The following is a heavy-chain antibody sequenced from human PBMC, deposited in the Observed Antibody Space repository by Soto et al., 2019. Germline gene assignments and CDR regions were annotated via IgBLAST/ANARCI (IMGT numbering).Heavy chain of an antibody. D-gene: IGHD6-25*01. CDR1: GYTFPSYA. CDR2: INAGLGDT. J-gene: IGHJ6*02. CDR3: AGSPPRTAAGPPSRGRHYYQGMDV. Sequence: QVQLVQSGAEVKKPGASVKVSCKASGYTFPSYAMHWVRQAPGQRLEWMGWINAGLGDTKYSQKFQGRVTITRDTSASTAYMELSSLRSEDTAVYYCAGSPPRTAAGPPSRGRHYYQGMDVWGQGTLVTVSS. V-gene: IGHV1-3*01.